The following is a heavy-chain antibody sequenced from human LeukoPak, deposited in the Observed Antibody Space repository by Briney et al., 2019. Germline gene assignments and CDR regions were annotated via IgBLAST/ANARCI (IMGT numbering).Heavy chain of an antibody. Sequence: GGSLRLSCAASGFTFSSYAMSWVRQAPGKGLEWVSAISAGGSTYYADSVKGRFTISRDNSKNTLYLQMNSLRAGDTGVYYCAKRGQYYYDSSGYYYQDWGQGTLVIVSS. V-gene: IGHV3-23*01. CDR3: AKRGQYYYDSSGYYYQD. J-gene: IGHJ4*02. CDR2: ISAGGST. D-gene: IGHD3-22*01. CDR1: GFTFSSYA.